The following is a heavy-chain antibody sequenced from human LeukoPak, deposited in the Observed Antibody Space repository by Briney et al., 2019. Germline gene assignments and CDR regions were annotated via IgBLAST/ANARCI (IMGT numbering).Heavy chain of an antibody. CDR2: IYYSGST. CDR3: ARDIYRGYYFDY. D-gene: IGHD1-26*01. J-gene: IGHJ4*02. V-gene: IGHV4-30-4*08. CDR1: GGSISSGDYY. Sequence: SETLSLTCTVSGGSISSGDYYWSWIRQPPGKGLEWIGYIYYSGSTYYNPSLKSRVTTSVDTSKNQFSLKLSSVTAADTAVYYCARDIYRGYYFDYWGQGTLVTVSS.